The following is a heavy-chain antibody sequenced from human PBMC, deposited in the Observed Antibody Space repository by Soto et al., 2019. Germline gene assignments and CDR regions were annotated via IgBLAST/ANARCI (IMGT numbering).Heavy chain of an antibody. V-gene: IGHV4-59*01. D-gene: IGHD3-10*01. J-gene: IGHJ5*02. CDR1: GGSISSYY. CDR3: ARGGVWFGVSTVTDGFDP. Sequence: PSETLSLTCTVSGGSISSYYWGWIRQPPGKGLEWIGYIYYSGSTNYNPSLKSRVTISVDTSKNQFSLKLSSVTAADTAVYYCARGGVWFGVSTVTDGFDPWGQGTLVTVSS. CDR2: IYYSGST.